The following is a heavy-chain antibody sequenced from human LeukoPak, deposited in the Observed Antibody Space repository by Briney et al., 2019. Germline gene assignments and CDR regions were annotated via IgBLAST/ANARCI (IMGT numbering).Heavy chain of an antibody. CDR2: INTNTGNP. CDR3: ARDQGYVLRYFDWLLYGMDV. CDR1: GYTFTSYA. Sequence: GASVKVSCKASGYTFTSYAMNWVRQAPGQGLEWMGWINTNTGNPTYAQGFTGRFVFSLDTPVSTAYLQISSLKAEDTAVYYCARDQGYVLRYFDWLLYGMDVWGQGTTVTVSS. D-gene: IGHD3-9*01. V-gene: IGHV7-4-1*02. J-gene: IGHJ6*02.